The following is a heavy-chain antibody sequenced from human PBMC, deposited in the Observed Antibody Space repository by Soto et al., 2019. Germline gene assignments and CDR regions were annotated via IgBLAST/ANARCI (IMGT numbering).Heavy chain of an antibody. J-gene: IGHJ2*01. CDR1: GGTFSSYT. CDR2: IIPIFGTA. CDR3: ARGNHRWLELWYFDL. D-gene: IGHD5-12*01. Sequence: QVKLVQSGAEVKKPGSSVTVSCKASGGTFSSYTISWVRQAPGQGLEWMGGIIPIFGTANYAQKFQGRVTITADESTSTAYMELRSLRSEDTALYYCARGNHRWLELWYFDLWGRGTRVTVS. V-gene: IGHV1-69*12.